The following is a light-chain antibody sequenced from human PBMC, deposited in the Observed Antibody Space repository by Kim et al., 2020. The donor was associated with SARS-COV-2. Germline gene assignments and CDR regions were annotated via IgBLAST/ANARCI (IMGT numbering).Light chain of an antibody. CDR2: DTF. CDR3: HHRGTWPQT. J-gene: IGKJ2*01. V-gene: IGKV3-11*01. CDR1: QSIGGY. Sequence: EIVLTQSPATLSLSPGERATFSCRASQSIGGYLAWYQQKPGQAPRPLMYDTFYRGTGVPARFRGSGSGTDYTLTISGLEPEDVAVYYCHHRGTWPQTFGQGTKLEI.